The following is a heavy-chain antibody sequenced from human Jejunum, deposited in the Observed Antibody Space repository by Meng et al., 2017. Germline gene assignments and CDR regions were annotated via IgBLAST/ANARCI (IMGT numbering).Heavy chain of an antibody. CDR1: GGSMSGPY. V-gene: IGHV4-59*11. CDR2: VYSSGTT. D-gene: IGHD3-10*01. Sequence: SETLSLTCTVSGGSMSGPYWTWIRQPPGKGLEWIGYVYSSGTTKYNSSLKSRVTISVDTSKNQVSLKLNSVTAADTAIYYCARGVGFGGGSNWFDPWGHGNLVTGPS. J-gene: IGHJ5*02. CDR3: ARGVGFGGGSNWFDP.